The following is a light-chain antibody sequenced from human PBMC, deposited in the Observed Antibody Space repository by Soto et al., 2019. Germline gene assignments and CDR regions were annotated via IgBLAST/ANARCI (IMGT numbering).Light chain of an antibody. J-gene: IGKJ1*01. Sequence: EIVLTQSPGTLSLSPGERATLSCRASQSLTSSYLAWYQQKPGQAPRLLIYGASSRATGIPARFTGSGSGTDFTLTISRLEPEDFAVYYCQQYDGSPRTFGQGTKVEIK. CDR2: GAS. CDR3: QQYDGSPRT. V-gene: IGKV3-20*01. CDR1: QSLTSSY.